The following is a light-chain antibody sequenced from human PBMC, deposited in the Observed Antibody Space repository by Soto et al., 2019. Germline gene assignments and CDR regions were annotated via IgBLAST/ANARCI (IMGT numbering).Light chain of an antibody. V-gene: IGKV2-28*01. Sequence: MTQSPSSLSASTGDRVTITCRASQGISSYLDWYLQKPGQSPQLLIYLASNRASGVPDRFSGSGSGTDFTLKISRVEAEDFGVYYCIQTLQTPLTFGGGTKVDIK. CDR1: QGISSY. CDR2: LAS. J-gene: IGKJ4*01. CDR3: IQTLQTPLT.